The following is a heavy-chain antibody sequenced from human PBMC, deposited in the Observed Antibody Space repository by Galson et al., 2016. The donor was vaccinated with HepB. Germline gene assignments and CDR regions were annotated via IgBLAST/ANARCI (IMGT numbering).Heavy chain of an antibody. V-gene: IGHV3-23*01. Sequence: SLRLSCAVSGFTFSSYALSWVRQAPGKGLEWVSAITGSGGGTYYADSVKGRFTVSRDNSKNTLFLQMNSLSAEDTAVYYCARDPGARYNHLGSDVNQYGMDVWGQGTTVTVSS. J-gene: IGHJ6*02. CDR3: ARDPGARYNHLGSDVNQYGMDV. CDR2: ITGSGGGT. D-gene: IGHD5-24*01. CDR1: GFTFSSYA.